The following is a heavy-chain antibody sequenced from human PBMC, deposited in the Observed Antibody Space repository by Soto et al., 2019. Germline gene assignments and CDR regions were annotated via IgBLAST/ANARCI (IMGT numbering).Heavy chain of an antibody. CDR2: IWYDGSNK. CDR3: ARDGGVPRVS. J-gene: IGHJ3*01. V-gene: IGHV3-33*01. D-gene: IGHD2-15*01. CDR1: GFTFSSYG. Sequence: QVQLVESGGGVVQPGTSLRLSCAASGFTFSSYGMHWVRQAPGKGLEWVAVIWYDGSNKYYVDSVKGRFTISRDNSKNKLHLQRDSLRARDTAVYYCARDGGVPRVSWGQGTMVTVSS.